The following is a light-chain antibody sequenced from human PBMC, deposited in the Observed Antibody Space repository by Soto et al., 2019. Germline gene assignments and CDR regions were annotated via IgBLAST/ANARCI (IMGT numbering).Light chain of an antibody. CDR3: QQANSFPIT. Sequence: DIQMTQSPSSVSASVGERVTITCRASQGISSWLAWYQKKPGKAPNLLIYAASSLQSGVPSRFSGSESGTDFTLTFSSLQPEDCAIYFCQQANSFPITFGQGTRLEIK. CDR2: AAS. J-gene: IGKJ5*01. CDR1: QGISSW. V-gene: IGKV1-12*01.